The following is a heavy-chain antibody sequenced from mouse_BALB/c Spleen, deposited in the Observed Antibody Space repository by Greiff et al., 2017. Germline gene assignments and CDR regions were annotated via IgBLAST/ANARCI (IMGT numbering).Heavy chain of an antibody. D-gene: IGHD1-1*01. V-gene: IGHV1-80*01. CDR1: GYAFSSYW. CDR3: ASLITTVVATNFDV. J-gene: IGHJ1*01. CDR2: IYPGDGDT. Sequence: VQLQESGAELVRPGSSVKISCKVSGYAFSSYWMNWVKQRPGPGLEWIGQIYPGDGDTNYNGKFKGKATLTADKSSSKAYMQLSSLTSEDSAVYFCASLITTVVATNFDVWGAGTTVTVSS.